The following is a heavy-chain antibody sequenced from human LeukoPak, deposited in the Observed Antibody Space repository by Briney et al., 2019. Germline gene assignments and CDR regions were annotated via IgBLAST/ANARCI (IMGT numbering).Heavy chain of an antibody. CDR2: IYPADSDT. Sequence: GESLKISCQGSGYNFTNYWIGWVRQMPGKGLEWMGIIYPADSDTRYSPSFQGRVTISADKSISTAYLQRTSLKASDSAIYYCARGGSHFEYWGQGTLVTVSS. CDR3: ARGGSHFEY. CDR1: GYNFTNYW. J-gene: IGHJ4*02. V-gene: IGHV5-51*01. D-gene: IGHD3-16*01.